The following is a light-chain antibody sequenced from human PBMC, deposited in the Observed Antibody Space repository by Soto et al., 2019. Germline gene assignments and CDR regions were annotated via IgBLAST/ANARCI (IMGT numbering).Light chain of an antibody. CDR2: DAS. Sequence: EIVLSQSPATLSLSPGERATLSCRASHSVSSYLAWYQQRPGQAPRLRIYDASNRATGIPARFSGSGAGTDFTLTISSLAPEDFGVYYCQHRSNWPPITCGQGTRLEIK. V-gene: IGKV3-11*01. J-gene: IGKJ5*01. CDR3: QHRSNWPPIT. CDR1: HSVSSY.